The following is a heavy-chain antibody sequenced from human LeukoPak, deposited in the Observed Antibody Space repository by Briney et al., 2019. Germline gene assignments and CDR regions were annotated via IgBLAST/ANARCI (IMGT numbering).Heavy chain of an antibody. CDR2: ISGSADTT. Sequence: GGSLRLSCAASGFTFSTFAMNWVRQAPGKRLEWVSAISGSADTTYYADSVKGRFSISRDNSKNTVYLQMNSLRTEDTAVYYCAKGGGWLYYFDYWGQGTLVTVSS. D-gene: IGHD6-19*01. V-gene: IGHV3-23*01. J-gene: IGHJ4*02. CDR1: GFTFSTFA. CDR3: AKGGGWLYYFDY.